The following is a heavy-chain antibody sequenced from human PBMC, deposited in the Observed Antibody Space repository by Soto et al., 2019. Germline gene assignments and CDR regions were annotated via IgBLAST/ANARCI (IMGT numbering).Heavy chain of an antibody. CDR3: ARHLYNYGSGSYFDY. V-gene: IGHV4-39*01. D-gene: IGHD3-10*01. J-gene: IGHJ4*02. Sequence: PSETLSLTCTVSDGSISTITYYWGWIRQPPGKGLEWIGTIYYSGSTYYTPSLKSRVTISVDTSTNQFSLKLNDVTAADTAVYYCARHLYNYGSGSYFDYWGQGTLVTVSS. CDR2: IYYSGST. CDR1: DGSISTITYY.